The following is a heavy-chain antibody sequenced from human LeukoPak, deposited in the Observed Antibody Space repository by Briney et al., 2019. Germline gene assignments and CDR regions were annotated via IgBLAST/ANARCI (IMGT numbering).Heavy chain of an antibody. CDR3: AKIGIAAGDTDY. Sequence: GGALRLSCAASGYTFSSYAMRWVRQAPGKGLEWVSSISGSGISTYYADSVKGRFTSSRDNSKNTLYRQLNSLRAEDTAIYYCAKIGIAAGDTDYWGQGTLVTVSS. CDR1: GYTFSSYA. V-gene: IGHV3-23*01. J-gene: IGHJ4*02. CDR2: ISGSGIST. D-gene: IGHD6-13*01.